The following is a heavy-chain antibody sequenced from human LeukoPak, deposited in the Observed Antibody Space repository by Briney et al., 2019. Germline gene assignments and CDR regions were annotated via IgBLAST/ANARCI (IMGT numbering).Heavy chain of an antibody. D-gene: IGHD3-22*01. CDR2: FDPEDGET. V-gene: IGHV1-24*01. Sequence: ASVKVSCKASGYTFTSYGISWVRQAPGKGLEWMGGFDPEDGETIYAQKFQGRVTMTEDTSTDTAYMELSSLRSEDAAVYYCATDSSGYYSNDAFDIWGQGTMVTVSS. CDR3: ATDSSGYYSNDAFDI. CDR1: GYTFTSYG. J-gene: IGHJ3*02.